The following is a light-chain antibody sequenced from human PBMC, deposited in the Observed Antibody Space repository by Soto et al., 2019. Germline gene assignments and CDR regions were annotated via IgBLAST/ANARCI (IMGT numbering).Light chain of an antibody. CDR3: SSYTTSSSSV. J-gene: IGLJ1*01. V-gene: IGLV2-14*01. CDR1: SSDVGGYDY. Sequence: QSVLTQPASVSGSPGQSITMSCTGTSSDVGGYDYVSWYQQHPGEVPKLIIFEVSSRPAWISNRFSASKSGNTASLTISGLQAEDEADYYCSSYTTSSSSVFGTGTKATVL. CDR2: EVS.